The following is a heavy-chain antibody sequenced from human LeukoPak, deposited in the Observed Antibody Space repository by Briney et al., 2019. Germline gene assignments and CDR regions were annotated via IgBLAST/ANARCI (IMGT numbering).Heavy chain of an antibody. Sequence: GRSLRLSCAASGFTFSSYAMHWVRQAPGKGLEWVAVISYDGSNKYYADSVKGRFTISRDNSKNTLYLQMNSLRAEDTAVYYCARGYDFWSMGAFDIWGQGTMVTVSS. CDR2: ISYDGSNK. J-gene: IGHJ3*02. V-gene: IGHV3-30-3*01. CDR1: GFTFSSYA. CDR3: ARGYDFWSMGAFDI. D-gene: IGHD3-3*01.